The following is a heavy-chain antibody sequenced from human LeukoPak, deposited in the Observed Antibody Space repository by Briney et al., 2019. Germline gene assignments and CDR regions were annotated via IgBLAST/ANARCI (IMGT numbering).Heavy chain of an antibody. D-gene: IGHD3-9*01. CDR2: IYYSGST. J-gene: IGHJ5*02. CDR3: ARGWYDILTGYYSPRNWFDP. Sequence: SSETLSLTCTVSGGSISSYYWSWIRQPPGKGLEWIGYIYYSGSTNYNPSLKSRVTISVDTSKNQFSLKLSSVTAADTAVYYCARGWYDILTGYYSPRNWFDPWGQGTLVTVSS. V-gene: IGHV4-59*01. CDR1: GGSISSYY.